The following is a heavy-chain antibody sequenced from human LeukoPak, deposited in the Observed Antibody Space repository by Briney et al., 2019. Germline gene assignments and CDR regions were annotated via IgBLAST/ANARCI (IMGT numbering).Heavy chain of an antibody. CDR3: ARSELSPSDFDY. D-gene: IGHD2-15*01. CDR2: ISSSSSYI. Sequence: GGSLRLSCAASGFTFRTSGMNWVRQAPGKGLEWVSSISSSSSYIYYADSVKGRFTISRDNAKNSLYLQMNSLRAEDTAVYYCARSELSPSDFDYWGQGTLVTVSS. CDR1: GFTFRTSG. V-gene: IGHV3-21*01. J-gene: IGHJ4*02.